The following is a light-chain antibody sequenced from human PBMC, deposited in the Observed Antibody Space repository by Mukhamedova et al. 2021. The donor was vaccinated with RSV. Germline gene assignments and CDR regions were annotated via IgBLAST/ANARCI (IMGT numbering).Light chain of an antibody. CDR2: DAS. CDR3: QQHVTAPWT. J-gene: IGKJ1*01. Sequence: HGQAPRLLVYDASSRAPGIPDRFSGSASGTDFTLIISRLEPEDSAVDYCQQHVTAPWTFGQGTKVEIK. V-gene: IGKV3-20*01.